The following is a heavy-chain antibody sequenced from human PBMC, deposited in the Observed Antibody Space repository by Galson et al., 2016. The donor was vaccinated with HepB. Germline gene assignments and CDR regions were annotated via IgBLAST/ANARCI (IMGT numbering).Heavy chain of an antibody. V-gene: IGHV1-46*01. CDR1: GYTFSNYF. J-gene: IGHJ4*02. D-gene: IGHD6-13*01. Sequence: SVKVSCKASGYTFSNYFMHWVRQAPGQGLEWMGIINPSGGFTDYAQKFQGRVTITADKSTNTAYMEMSSLRSDDTAVYYCARSRGFGSSYLIFDFWGQGTPVTVSS. CDR3: ARSRGFGSSYLIFDF. CDR2: INPSGGFT.